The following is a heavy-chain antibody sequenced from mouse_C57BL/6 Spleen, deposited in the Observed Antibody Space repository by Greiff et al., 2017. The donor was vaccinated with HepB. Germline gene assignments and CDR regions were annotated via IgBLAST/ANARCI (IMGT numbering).Heavy chain of an antibody. CDR2: IDSSDSET. CDR1: GYTFTSYW. CDR3: ARTTVVATEYFDY. Sequence: QVQLQQPGAELVRPGSSVKLSCKASGYTFTSYWMHWVKQRPIQGLEWIGNIDSSDSETHYTQKFQDKATLTVDKSSSTAYMQLSSLTSEDSEVYYCARTTVVATEYFDYWGQGTTLTVSS. V-gene: IGHV1-52*01. D-gene: IGHD1-1*01. J-gene: IGHJ2*01.